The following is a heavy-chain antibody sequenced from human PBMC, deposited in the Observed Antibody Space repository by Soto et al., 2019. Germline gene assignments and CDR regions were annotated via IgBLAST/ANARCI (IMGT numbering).Heavy chain of an antibody. CDR3: ARQRGRGDYYYYGMDV. V-gene: IGHV5-51*01. J-gene: IGHJ6*02. Sequence: GESLKISCKCSGYSFTSYWIGWVRQMPGKGLEWMGIIYPGDSDTRYSPSFQGQVTISADKSISTAYLQWSSLKASDTAMYYCARQRGRGDYYYYGMDVWGQGTTVTVSS. CDR1: GYSFTSYW. D-gene: IGHD5-12*01. CDR2: IYPGDSDT.